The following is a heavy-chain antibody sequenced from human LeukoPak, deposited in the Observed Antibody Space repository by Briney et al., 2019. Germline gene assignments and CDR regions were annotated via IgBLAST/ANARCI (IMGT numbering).Heavy chain of an antibody. D-gene: IGHD2-21*02. CDR1: GFTFSSYE. Sequence: PGGSLRLSCAASGFTFSSYEMNWVRQAPGKGLEWVSYISSTGNTIFYADSVKGRFTISRDNAENSLYLQMNSLRAEDTAVYYCARGGDSRNYYYYMDVWGKGTTVTVSS. J-gene: IGHJ6*03. V-gene: IGHV3-48*03. CDR3: ARGGDSRNYYYYMDV. CDR2: ISSTGNTI.